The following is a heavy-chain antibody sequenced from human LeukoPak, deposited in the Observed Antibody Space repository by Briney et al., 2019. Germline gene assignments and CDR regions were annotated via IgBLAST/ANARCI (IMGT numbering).Heavy chain of an antibody. D-gene: IGHD3-22*01. CDR3: ATMVPMIVVKRAFDI. CDR2: FDPEDGET. CDR1: GYTLTELS. Sequence: ASVKVSCKVSGYTLTELSMHWVRQAPGKGLEWMEGFDPEDGETIYAQKFQGRVTMTEDTSTDTAYMELSSLRSEDTAVYYCATMVPMIVVKRAFDIWGQGTMVTVSS. V-gene: IGHV1-24*01. J-gene: IGHJ3*02.